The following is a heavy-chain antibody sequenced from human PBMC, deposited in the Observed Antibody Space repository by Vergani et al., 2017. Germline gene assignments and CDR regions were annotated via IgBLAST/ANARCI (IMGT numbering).Heavy chain of an antibody. CDR3: AGKQQLAY. J-gene: IGHJ4*02. CDR2: ISYDGSNK. V-gene: IGHV3-30*04. D-gene: IGHD6-13*01. CDR1: GFTFSSYA. Sequence: QVQLVESGGGVVQPGRSLRLSCAASGFTFSSYAMHWVRRAPGKGLEWVAVISYDGSNKYYADSVKGRFTISRDNSKNTLYLQMNSLRAEDTAVYYCAGKQQLAYWGQGTLVTVSS.